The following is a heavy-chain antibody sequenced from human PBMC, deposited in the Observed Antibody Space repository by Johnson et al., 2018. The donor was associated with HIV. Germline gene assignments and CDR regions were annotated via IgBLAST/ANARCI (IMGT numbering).Heavy chain of an antibody. CDR3: ASDWGSRHAFDI. Sequence: QMQLVESGGGVVQPGRSLRLSCAASGFTFNTYGMHWVRQAPGKGLEWVAVISYDGSNKYYADSVKGRFSISRDNSKNTLYLQMNSLRAEDTAVYYCASDWGSRHAFDIWGQGTMVTVSS. CDR2: ISYDGSNK. D-gene: IGHD7-27*01. V-gene: IGHV3-30*03. CDR1: GFTFNTYG. J-gene: IGHJ3*02.